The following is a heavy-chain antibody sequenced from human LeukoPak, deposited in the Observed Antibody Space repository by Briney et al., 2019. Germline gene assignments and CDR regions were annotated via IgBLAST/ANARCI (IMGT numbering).Heavy chain of an antibody. CDR2: IYSDNT. CDR1: GFTVSSNS. Sequence: GGSLRLSCTVSGFTVSSNSMGWVRQAPGKGLEWVSFIYSDNTHYSDSVKGRFTISRDNSKNTLYLQMNSLRAEDTAVYYCARRAGAYSHPYDYWGQGNLVTVSS. D-gene: IGHD4/OR15-4a*01. CDR3: ARRAGAYSHPYDY. V-gene: IGHV3-53*01. J-gene: IGHJ4*02.